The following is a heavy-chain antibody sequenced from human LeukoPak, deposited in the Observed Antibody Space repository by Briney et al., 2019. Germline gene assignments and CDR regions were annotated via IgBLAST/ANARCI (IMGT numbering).Heavy chain of an antibody. CDR2: IYYSGST. CDR1: GGSISSSSYY. Sequence: ASETLSLTCTVSGGSISSSSYYWGWIRQPPGKGLEWIGSIYYSGSTYYNPSLKSRVTISVDTSKNQFSLKLSSVTAADTAVYYCARDKGTLYGAPPRAFDIWGQGTMVTVSS. D-gene: IGHD4-17*01. V-gene: IGHV4-39*07. CDR3: ARDKGTLYGAPPRAFDI. J-gene: IGHJ3*02.